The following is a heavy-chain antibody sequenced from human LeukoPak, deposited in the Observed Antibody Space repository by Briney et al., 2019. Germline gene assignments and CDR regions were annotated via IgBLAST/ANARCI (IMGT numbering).Heavy chain of an antibody. J-gene: IGHJ4*02. CDR3: AGDGGGSLGERYSDWFKGYYFDY. D-gene: IGHD3-9*01. CDR2: ISSSSNTI. CDR1: GITFNSYS. Sequence: GGSLRLSCAASGITFNSYSMNWVRQAPGKGLEWVSYISSSSNTIYYADSVKGRFTISRDNAKNSLYLQMNSLRAEDTAVYYCAGDGGGSLGERYSDWFKGYYFDYWGQGTLVTVSS. V-gene: IGHV3-48*04.